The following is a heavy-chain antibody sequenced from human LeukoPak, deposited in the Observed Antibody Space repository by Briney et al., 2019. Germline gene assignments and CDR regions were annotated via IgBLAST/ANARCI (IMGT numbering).Heavy chain of an antibody. CDR2: INPNSGGT. CDR1: GYTFTDYY. Sequence: ASVKGSCKASGYTFTDYYMPWVRQAPGEGLEWMGWINPNSGGTNYAQKFQGRVTMTRDTSISTAYMELSRLRSDDTAVYYCARGYSSGWYYFDYWGQGTLVTVSS. D-gene: IGHD6-19*01. CDR3: ARGYSSGWYYFDY. V-gene: IGHV1-2*02. J-gene: IGHJ4*02.